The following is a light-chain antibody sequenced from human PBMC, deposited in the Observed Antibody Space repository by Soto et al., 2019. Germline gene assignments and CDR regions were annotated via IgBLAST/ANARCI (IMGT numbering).Light chain of an antibody. CDR3: QQYDSVPLT. CDR2: GAS. V-gene: IGKV1-5*01. J-gene: IGKJ4*01. CDR1: QSISGW. Sequence: DIQMTQSPSTLSASVGDRVTITCRASQSISGWLAWYQQKPGKAPKVLIYGASYLEPGVPSRFSGTGSGTDFTFTISSLQPEDIATYYCQQYDSVPLTFGGGTKVDIK.